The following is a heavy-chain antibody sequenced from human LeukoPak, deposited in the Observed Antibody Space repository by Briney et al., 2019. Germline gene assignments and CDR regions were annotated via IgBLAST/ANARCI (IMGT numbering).Heavy chain of an antibody. CDR1: GGSFSGYY. CDR2: INHSGST. D-gene: IGHD3-22*01. CDR3: RIYYDSSGYETVDY. J-gene: IGHJ4*02. Sequence: SETLSLTCAVYGGSFSGYYWSWIRQPPGKGLEWIGEINHSGSTNYNPSLKSRVTISVDTSKNQFSLKLSSVTAADTAVYYCRIYYDSSGYETVDYWGQGTLVTVSS. V-gene: IGHV4-34*01.